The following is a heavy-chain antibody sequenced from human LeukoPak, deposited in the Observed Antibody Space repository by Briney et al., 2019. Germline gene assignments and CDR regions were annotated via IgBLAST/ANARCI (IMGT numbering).Heavy chain of an antibody. V-gene: IGHV1-18*01. CDR3: ARSDISIVRGAMV. D-gene: IGHD3-10*01. CDR2: ISGYNGNT. J-gene: IGHJ4*02. CDR1: GYTFTTYG. Sequence: GASVKVSCKASGYTFTTYGISWVRQAPGQGLEWMGWISGYNGNTNYAQKFQGRITMTTETSTSTAYMELRSLRSDHTAVYYCARSDISIVRGAMVWGQGTLVIVSS.